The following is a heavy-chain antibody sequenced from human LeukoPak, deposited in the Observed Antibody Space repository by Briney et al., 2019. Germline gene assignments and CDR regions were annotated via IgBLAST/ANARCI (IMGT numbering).Heavy chain of an antibody. J-gene: IGHJ4*02. CDR3: ARQVGSSGWYLVDY. D-gene: IGHD6-19*01. V-gene: IGHV4-39*01. Sequence: PSETLSLTCTVSGGSISSSSYYWGWIRQPPGKGLEWIGSIYYSGSTYYNPSLKSRVTISVDTSKNQFSLKLSSVTAADTAVYHCARQVGSSGWYLVDYWGQGTLVTVSS. CDR2: IYYSGST. CDR1: GGSISSSSYY.